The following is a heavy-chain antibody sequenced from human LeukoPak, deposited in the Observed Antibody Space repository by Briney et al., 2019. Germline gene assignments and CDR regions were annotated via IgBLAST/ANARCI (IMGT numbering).Heavy chain of an antibody. CDR1: GFSFTNYG. V-gene: IGHV3-23*01. Sequence: GGSLRLSCAASGFSFTNYGMSWVRQAPGKGLEWVSSITGSGIITYYADSVKGRFTISRDNYKNTLYLQINSLRAEDTAVYYCAKDHYLSAVAVSGDLDYWGQGTLVTVSS. J-gene: IGHJ4*02. D-gene: IGHD6-19*01. CDR3: AKDHYLSAVAVSGDLDY. CDR2: ITGSGIIT.